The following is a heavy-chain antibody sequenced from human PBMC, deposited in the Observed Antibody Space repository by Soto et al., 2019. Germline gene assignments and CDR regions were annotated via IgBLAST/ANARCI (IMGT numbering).Heavy chain of an antibody. CDR3: ARDQPLGYCSSTSCSTRFDP. J-gene: IGHJ5*02. CDR2: IIPIFGTA. CDR1: GGTFSSYA. Sequence: QVQLVQSGAEVKKPGSSVKVSCKASGGTFSSYAISWVRQAPGQGLEWMGGIIPIFGTANYAQKFQGRVTITADKSTITAYMELSSLRSEDTAVYYCARDQPLGYCSSTSCSTRFDPWGQGTLVTVSS. V-gene: IGHV1-69*06. D-gene: IGHD2-2*01.